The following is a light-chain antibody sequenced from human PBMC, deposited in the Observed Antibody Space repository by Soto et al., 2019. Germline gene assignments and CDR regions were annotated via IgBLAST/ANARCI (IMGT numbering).Light chain of an antibody. CDR2: SAS. J-gene: IGKJ4*01. CDR3: QQYNNWPPIT. CDR1: RSISTN. V-gene: IGKV3-15*01. Sequence: IVMTQSPPTLSVSPGERDTLSCRASRSISTNVAWYQHKSGQAPRLLIYSASTRATGIPTRFSGSGSGTEFTLTISSLQSEDFGIYYCQQYNNWPPITVGGGTKVDIK.